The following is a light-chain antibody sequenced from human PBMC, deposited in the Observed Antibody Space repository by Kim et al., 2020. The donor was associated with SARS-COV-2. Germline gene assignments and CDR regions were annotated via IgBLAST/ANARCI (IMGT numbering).Light chain of an antibody. CDR3: QQYDSYPPT. CDR2: DAS. Sequence: ALVRNKVTISDRASQSISNYLGWFQQRPGKAPKSLIYDASTLQSGVPSRFSGSGFGTDFTLTISSLQPEDFGTYYCQQYDSYPPTFGQGTRLEIK. V-gene: IGKV1-16*01. CDR1: QSISNY. J-gene: IGKJ5*01.